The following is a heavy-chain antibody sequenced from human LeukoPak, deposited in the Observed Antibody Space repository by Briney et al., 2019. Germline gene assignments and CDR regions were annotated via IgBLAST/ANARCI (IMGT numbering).Heavy chain of an antibody. D-gene: IGHD6-19*01. J-gene: IGHJ3*02. CDR2: IYYSGST. CDR3: ARDDSSGSLGGYAFDI. Sequence: SETLSLTCTVSGGSISSYYWSWIRQPPGKGLEWIGYIYYSGSTNYNPSLKSRVTMSVDTSKNQFSLKLSSVTAADTAVYYCARDDSSGSLGGYAFDIWGQGTMVTVSS. V-gene: IGHV4-59*12. CDR1: GGSISSYY.